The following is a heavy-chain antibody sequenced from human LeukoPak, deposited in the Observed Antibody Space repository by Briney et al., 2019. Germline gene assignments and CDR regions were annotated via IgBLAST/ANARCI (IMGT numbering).Heavy chain of an antibody. J-gene: IGHJ6*02. CDR2: INEDGSEK. D-gene: IGHD1-26*01. Sequence: GGSLRLSCVASGFTFSTRWMSWVRQAPGKGLEWVANINEDGSEKNYVESLKGRFTISRDNAKNSLYLQMNSLRAEDTALYYCARELGSYEGGYYGMDVWGQGTTVTVSS. CDR1: GFTFSTRW. CDR3: ARELGSYEGGYYGMDV. V-gene: IGHV3-7*01.